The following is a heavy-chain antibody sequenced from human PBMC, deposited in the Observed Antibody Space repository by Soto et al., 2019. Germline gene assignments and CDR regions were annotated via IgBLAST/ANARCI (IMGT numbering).Heavy chain of an antibody. CDR2: ISSSSSTI. D-gene: IGHD1-7*01. CDR1: GFTFSSYS. J-gene: IGHJ4*02. Sequence: GGSLRLSCAASGFTFSSYSMNWVRQAPGKGLEWVSYISSSSSTIYYADSVKGRFTISRDNAKNSLYLQMNSLRAEDTAVYYCARAPFNWNYMACYFDYWGQGTRVTVSS. V-gene: IGHV3-48*01. CDR3: ARAPFNWNYMACYFDY.